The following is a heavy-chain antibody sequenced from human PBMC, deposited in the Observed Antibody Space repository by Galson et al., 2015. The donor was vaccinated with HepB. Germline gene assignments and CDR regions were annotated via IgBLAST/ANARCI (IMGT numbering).Heavy chain of an antibody. V-gene: IGHV7-4-1*02. CDR1: GYTFTSYA. Sequence: SVKVSCKASGYTFTSYAMNWVRQAPGQGLEWMGWINTNTGNPTYAQGFTGRFVFSLDTSVSTAYLQISSLKAEDTAVYYCARGASSGWYALPPPRDYWAREPWSPSPQ. J-gene: IGHJ4*02. D-gene: IGHD6-19*01. CDR3: ARGASSGWYALPPPRDY. CDR2: INTNTGNP.